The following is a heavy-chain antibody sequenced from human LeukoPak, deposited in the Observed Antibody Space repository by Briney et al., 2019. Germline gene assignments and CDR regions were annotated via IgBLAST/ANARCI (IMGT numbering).Heavy chain of an antibody. CDR1: GYTFASYD. J-gene: IGHJ4*02. V-gene: IGHV1-8*03. CDR3: ASGGAYSSGWTEFDY. CDR2: MNPNSGNT. Sequence: ASVKVSCKASGYTFASYDINWVRQATGQGLEWMGWMNPNSGNTGYAQKFQGRVTITRNTSISTAYMELSSLRSEDTAVYYCASGGAYSSGWTEFDYWGQGTLVTVSS. D-gene: IGHD6-19*01.